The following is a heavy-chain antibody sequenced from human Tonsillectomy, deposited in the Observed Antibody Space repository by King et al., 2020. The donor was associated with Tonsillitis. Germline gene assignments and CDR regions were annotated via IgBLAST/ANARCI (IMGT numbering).Heavy chain of an antibody. CDR3: ASFYYYYGMDV. V-gene: IGHV4-39*07. CDR2: IYYSGST. J-gene: IGHJ6*02. Sequence: QLQESGPGLVKPSETLSLTCTVSGGSISSSSYYWGWIRQPPGKGLEWIGSIYYSGSTYYNPSLKSRVTISVDTSKNQFSLKLSSVTAADTAVYYCASFYYYYGMDVWGQGTTVAVSS. CDR1: GGSISSSSYY.